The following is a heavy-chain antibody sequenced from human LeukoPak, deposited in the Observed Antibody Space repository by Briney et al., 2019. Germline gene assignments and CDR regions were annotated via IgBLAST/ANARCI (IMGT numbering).Heavy chain of an antibody. J-gene: IGHJ4*02. CDR1: GYTFTGYY. Sequence: ASVKVSCKASGYTFTGYYMHWVRQAPGQGLEWMGWINANSGGTNYAQKFQGRVTMTRDTSISTAYMELSRLRSDDTAVYYCARDETDCSSTSCPFDYWGQGTLVTVSS. CDR2: INANSGGT. CDR3: ARDETDCSSTSCPFDY. D-gene: IGHD2-2*01. V-gene: IGHV1-2*02.